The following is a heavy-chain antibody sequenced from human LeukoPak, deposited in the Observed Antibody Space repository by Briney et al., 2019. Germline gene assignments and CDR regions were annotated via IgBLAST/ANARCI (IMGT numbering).Heavy chain of an antibody. D-gene: IGHD1-26*01. CDR1: GGSISSYY. CDR3: ASGGGSSGPYYFDY. V-gene: IGHV4-59*08. Sequence: PSETLSLTCTVSGGSISSYYWSWIRQPPGKGLEWIGYIYYSGSTNYNPSLKSRVTISVDTSKNQFSLKLSSVTAADTAVYYCASGGGSSGPYYFDYWGQGTLVTVSS. J-gene: IGHJ4*02. CDR2: IYYSGST.